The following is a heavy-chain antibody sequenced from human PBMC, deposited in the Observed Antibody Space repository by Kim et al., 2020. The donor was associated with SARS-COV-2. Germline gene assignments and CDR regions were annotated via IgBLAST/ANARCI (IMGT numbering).Heavy chain of an antibody. Sequence: ASVKVSCKASGYTFTSYAMNWVRQAPGQGLEWMGWINTNTGNPTYAQGFTGRFVFSLDTSVSTAYLQISSLKAEDTAVYYCARDGNAGSGSFHEREYYYYGMDVWGQGTTVTVSS. J-gene: IGHJ6*02. V-gene: IGHV7-4-1*02. CDR2: INTNTGNP. CDR1: GYTFTSYA. D-gene: IGHD3-10*01. CDR3: ARDGNAGSGSFHEREYYYYGMDV.